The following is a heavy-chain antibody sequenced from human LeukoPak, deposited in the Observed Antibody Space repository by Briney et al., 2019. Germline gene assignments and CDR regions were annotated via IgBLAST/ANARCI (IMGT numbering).Heavy chain of an antibody. J-gene: IGHJ4*02. CDR3: AKVLWFGELLPHLFDY. D-gene: IGHD3-10*01. Sequence: GGSLRLSCAASGFTFSSYGMSWVRQAPGKGLEWVSAISGSGGSTYYADSVKGRFTISRDNSKNTLYLQMNSLRAEDTAVYYCAKVLWFGELLPHLFDYWGQGTLVTVSS. V-gene: IGHV3-23*01. CDR1: GFTFSSYG. CDR2: ISGSGGST.